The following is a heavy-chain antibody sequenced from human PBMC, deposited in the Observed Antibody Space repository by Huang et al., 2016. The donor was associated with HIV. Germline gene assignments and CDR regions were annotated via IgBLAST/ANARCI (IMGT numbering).Heavy chain of an antibody. D-gene: IGHD2-2*01. J-gene: IGHJ3*02. V-gene: IGHV5-51*01. CDR1: GYTFNGYW. CDR2: IHPGDSEP. CDR3: ARQGVGDFVVEPTGLGAFDI. Sequence: EVQLVQSGAVVKKPGESLKISCKGSGYTFNGYWIGWVRQMPGKGLEWRGIIHPGDSEPTSSPAFQGQVTISADKSIRTAYLQWSGLKASDTAMYYCARQGVGDFVVEPTGLGAFDIWGQGTMVTVSS.